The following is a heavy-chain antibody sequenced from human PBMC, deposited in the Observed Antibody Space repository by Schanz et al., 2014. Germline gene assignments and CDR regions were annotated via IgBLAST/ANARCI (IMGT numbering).Heavy chain of an antibody. D-gene: IGHD3-10*01. J-gene: IGHJ4*02. V-gene: IGHV3-74*01. Sequence: EVQLVESGGGLVQPGGSLRLSCAASGFTFSSYWMHWVRQAPGKGLVWISRINSDGSSASYADSVKGRFTISRDNAKNTLYLQMNSVRAEDSAVYYCTRGPGSRSYGWYYDSWGQGALVTVSS. CDR3: TRGPGSRSYGWYYDS. CDR2: INSDGSSA. CDR1: GFTFSSYW.